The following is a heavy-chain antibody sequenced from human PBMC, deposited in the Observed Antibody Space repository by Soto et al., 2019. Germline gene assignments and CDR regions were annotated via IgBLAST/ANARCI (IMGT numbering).Heavy chain of an antibody. D-gene: IGHD5-12*01. Sequence: PVGSLRLSCAASGFTFSSYAMHWVRQAPGKGLEWVAVISYDGSNKYYADSVKGRFTISRDNSKNTLYLQMNSLRAEDTAVYYCARESGMATNPFDYWGQGTLVTVSS. CDR2: ISYDGSNK. V-gene: IGHV3-30-3*01. CDR3: ARESGMATNPFDY. J-gene: IGHJ4*02. CDR1: GFTFSSYA.